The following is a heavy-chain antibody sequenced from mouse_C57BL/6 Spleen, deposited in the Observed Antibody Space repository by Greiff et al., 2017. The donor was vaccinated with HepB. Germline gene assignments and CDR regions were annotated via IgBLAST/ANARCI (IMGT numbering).Heavy chain of an antibody. CDR3: EGGYYDDGKEYVDV. V-gene: IGHV1-72*01. CDR1: GYTFTSYW. D-gene: IGHD2-4*01. Sequence: QVQLKQPGAELVKPGASVKLSCKASGYTFTSYWMHWVKQRPGRGLEWIGRIDPNSGGTKYNEKFKSKATLTVDKPSSTAYRQRSSLTSEDSAVYYCEGGYYDDGKEYVDVWGTGTTVTVSS. CDR2: IDPNSGGT. J-gene: IGHJ1*03.